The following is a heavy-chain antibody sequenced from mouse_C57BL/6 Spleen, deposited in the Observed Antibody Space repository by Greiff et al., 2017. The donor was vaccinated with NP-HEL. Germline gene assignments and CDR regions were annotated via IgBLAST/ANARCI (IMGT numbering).Heavy chain of an antibody. CDR2: INPSNGGT. D-gene: IGHD2-3*01. Sequence: VQLQPPGTELVKPGASVKLSCKASGYTFTSYWMHWVKQRPGQGLEWIGNINPSNGGTNYNEKFKSKATLTVDKSSSTAYMQLSRLTSEDSAVYYCAPIYDGYYYYFDYWGQGTTLTVSS. CDR1: GYTFTSYW. CDR3: APIYDGYYYYFDY. V-gene: IGHV1-53*01. J-gene: IGHJ2*01.